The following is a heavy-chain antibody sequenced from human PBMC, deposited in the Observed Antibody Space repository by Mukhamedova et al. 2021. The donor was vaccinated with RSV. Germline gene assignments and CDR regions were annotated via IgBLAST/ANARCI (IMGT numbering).Heavy chain of an antibody. J-gene: IGHJ4*02. CDR2: ISTSGSWL. Sequence: VRQSPGKGLEWVASISTSGSWLFYADSVKGRFAISRDNAKSSLYLQMNSLRAEDTAVYYCVRTGYCSRTSCYIEDTYWGQGTLVT. V-gene: IGHV3-21*06. CDR3: VRTGYCSRTSCYIEDTY. D-gene: IGHD2-2*02.